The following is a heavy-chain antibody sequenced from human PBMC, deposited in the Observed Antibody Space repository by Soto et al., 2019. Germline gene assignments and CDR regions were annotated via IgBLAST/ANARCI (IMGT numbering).Heavy chain of an antibody. CDR3: AKVSGSYYYVMAL. V-gene: IGHV1-18*01. CDR2: MNPNNGNT. Sequence: GQGLEWVGWMNPNNGNTNYAQKLQGRVTMTTDTSTSTAYMELRSLRSDDTAVYYCAKVSGSYYYVMALWGHGTTVTVSS. D-gene: IGHD1-26*01. J-gene: IGHJ6*02.